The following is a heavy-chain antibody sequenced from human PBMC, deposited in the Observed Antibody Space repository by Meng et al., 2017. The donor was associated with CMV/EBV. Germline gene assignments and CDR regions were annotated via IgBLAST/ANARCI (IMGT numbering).Heavy chain of an antibody. V-gene: IGHV1-18*01. CDR2: ISAYNGNT. CDR1: GYTFTSYG. D-gene: IGHD3-3*01. J-gene: IGHJ4*02. Sequence: ASVKVSCKASGYTFTSYGISWVRQVPGQGLEWMGWISAYNGNTNYAQKLQGRVTMTTDTSTSTAYMELRSLRSDDTAVYYCARGTSYDFWSGYPPSSFDYWGQGTLVTVSS. CDR3: ARGTSYDFWSGYPPSSFDY.